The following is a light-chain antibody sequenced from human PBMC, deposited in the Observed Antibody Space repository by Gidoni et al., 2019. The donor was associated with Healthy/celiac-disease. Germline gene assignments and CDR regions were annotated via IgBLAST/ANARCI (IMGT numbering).Light chain of an antibody. J-gene: IGKJ4*01. CDR3: QQYNNWRIT. V-gene: IGKV3-15*01. Sequence: EIVMTQSPATLSVSPGERATLSCRASQSVSSNLAWYQQNPGQAPRLLIYGASTSATGIPARFSGSGSGTEFTLTISSLQSEDFAVYYCQQYNNWRITFGGGTKVEIK. CDR2: GAS. CDR1: QSVSSN.